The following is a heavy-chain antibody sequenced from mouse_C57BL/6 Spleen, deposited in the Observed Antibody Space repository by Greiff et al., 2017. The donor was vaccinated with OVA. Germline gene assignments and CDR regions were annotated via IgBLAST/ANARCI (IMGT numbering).Heavy chain of an antibody. CDR3: ASPIYYGYDVDY. CDR1: GYTFPSYW. Sequence: QVQLQQPGAELVKPGASVKMSCKASGYTFPSYWITWVKQRPGQGLEWIGDINPGSGSTNYNEKFKSKATLTVDTSSSTAYMQLSSLTSEDSAVDYCASPIYYGYDVDYWGKGTTLTVSS. CDR2: INPGSGST. J-gene: IGHJ2*01. V-gene: IGHV1-55*01. D-gene: IGHD2-2*01.